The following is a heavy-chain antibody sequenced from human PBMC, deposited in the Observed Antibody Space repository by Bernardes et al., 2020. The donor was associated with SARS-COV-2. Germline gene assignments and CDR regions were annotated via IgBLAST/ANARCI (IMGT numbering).Heavy chain of an antibody. CDR2: IYSSGST. D-gene: IGHD6-25*01. CDR1: GGSLSGSY. CDR3: AMGLYSGDWHEGLAFDI. Sequence: SETLSLTCSVSGGSLSGSYWSWIRQPPGKGLEWIGFIYSSGSTNSNPSLRSRVTISLDTSKNQFSLKLNSVTTADTAVYFCAMGLYSGDWHEGLAFDIWGHATMVTVSS. J-gene: IGHJ3*02. V-gene: IGHV4-59*01.